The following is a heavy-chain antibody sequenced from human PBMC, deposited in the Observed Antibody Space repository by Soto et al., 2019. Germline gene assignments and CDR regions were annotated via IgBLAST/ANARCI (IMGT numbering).Heavy chain of an antibody. CDR2: INHSGST. J-gene: IGHJ6*02. D-gene: IGHD3-10*01. CDR1: GGSFSGYY. V-gene: IGHV4-34*01. Sequence: LSLTCAVYGGSFSGYYWSWIRQPPGKGLEWIGEINHSGSTNYNPSLKSPVTISVDTSKNQFSLKLSSVTAADTAVYYCARAWHYYGAGSDYKGWDYGMDVWGQGTTVIVSS. CDR3: ARAWHYYGAGSDYKGWDYGMDV.